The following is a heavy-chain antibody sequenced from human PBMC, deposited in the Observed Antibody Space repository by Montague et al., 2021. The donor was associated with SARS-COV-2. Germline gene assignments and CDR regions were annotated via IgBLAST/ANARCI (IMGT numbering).Heavy chain of an antibody. CDR1: GASFSGYY. V-gene: IGHV4-34*12. CDR3: ASGEFFYYGSGNYYRSALDD. J-gene: IGHJ6*02. CDR2: VIHSGTT. D-gene: IGHD3-10*01. Sequence: SETLSLTCHVYGASFSGYYWSWVRQSPGKGPEWIGEVIHSGTTNXNPSLKGRVTISIDSSNDRFSLRLTSLTAADTGVYYCASGEFFYYGSGNYYRSALDDWGQGTTVTVSS.